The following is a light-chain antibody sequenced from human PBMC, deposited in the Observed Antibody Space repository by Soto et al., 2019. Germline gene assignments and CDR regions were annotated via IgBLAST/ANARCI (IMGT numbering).Light chain of an antibody. Sequence: QSVLTQPPSVSGAPGQRVTISCTGSSSNIGAGYDVHWYQQLPGTAPKLLIYGNSNRPSGVPDRFSGSKSGTSASLAITGLQAEDVADYYCQSYDSSLSGYVFGTGTIVTVL. CDR3: QSYDSSLSGYV. J-gene: IGLJ1*01. CDR1: SSNIGAGYD. CDR2: GNS. V-gene: IGLV1-40*01.